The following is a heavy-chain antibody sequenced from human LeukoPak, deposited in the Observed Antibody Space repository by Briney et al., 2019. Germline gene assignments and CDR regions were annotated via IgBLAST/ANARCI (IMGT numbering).Heavy chain of an antibody. CDR1: GVSFYIEN. J-gene: IGHJ5*02. CDR2: INIGGTNT. Sequence: GGSLRLSCAASGVSFYIENMSSVRQAPGKGLEWLSYINIGGTNTHYADSVKGRFTISRDNAKKSLYLEMNNLRAEDTAVYYCATDGAGFDTWGQGVLVTVSS. CDR3: ATDGAGFDT. V-gene: IGHV3-11*01.